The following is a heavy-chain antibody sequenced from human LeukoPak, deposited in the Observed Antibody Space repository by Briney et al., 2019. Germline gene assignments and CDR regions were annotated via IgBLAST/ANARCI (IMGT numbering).Heavy chain of an antibody. J-gene: IGHJ6*03. CDR2: ISTSSSYI. V-gene: IGHV3-21*01. CDR1: GFIFSSYS. Sequence: PGGSLRLSCAASGFIFSSYSMNWVRQAPGKGLEWVSSISTSSSYIYYADSVEGRFTISRDNAKNSLYLQMNSLRAEDTAVYYCANFHPNYYYMDVWGKGTTVTVSS. D-gene: IGHD2/OR15-2a*01. CDR3: ANFHPNYYYMDV.